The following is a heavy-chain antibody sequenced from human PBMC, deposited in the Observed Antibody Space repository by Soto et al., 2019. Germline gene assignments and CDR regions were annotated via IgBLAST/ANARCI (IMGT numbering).Heavy chain of an antibody. CDR1: GYSFTSYW. CDR3: ARPKSNGRFTPFDY. CDR2: IYPDNSET. Sequence: GESLKISCKGSGYSFTSYWIGWVRQMPGKGLEWIGFIYPDNSETRYSPSFQGQVTISADKSLSTAHLQWGSLKASDTAMYYCARPKSNGRFTPFDYWGQGTLVTVSS. J-gene: IGHJ4*02. D-gene: IGHD2-8*01. V-gene: IGHV5-51*01.